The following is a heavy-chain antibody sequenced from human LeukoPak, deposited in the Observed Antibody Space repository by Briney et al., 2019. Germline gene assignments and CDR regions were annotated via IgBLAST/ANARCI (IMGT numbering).Heavy chain of an antibody. CDR2: ISSSGSTI. CDR3: ARDFFGSYDY. D-gene: IGHD3-10*01. CDR1: GFTFSSYE. V-gene: IGHV3-48*03. Sequence: GGSLRLSCAASGFTFSSYEMNWVRQAPGKGLEWVSYISSSGSTIYYADSVKGRFTIYRDNAKNSLYLQMNSLRAEDTAVYYCARDFFGSYDYWGQGTLVTVSS. J-gene: IGHJ4*02.